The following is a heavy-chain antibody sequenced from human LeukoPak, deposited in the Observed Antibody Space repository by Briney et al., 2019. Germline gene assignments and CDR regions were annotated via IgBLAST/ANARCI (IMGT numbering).Heavy chain of an antibody. Sequence: RGSLRLSCAASGFTFSSYAMSWVRQPPGKGLEWVANIKQDGSEKHYVDSLKGRFTISRDNAKNSHYLQMNSLRAEDTAVYYCARIGYSSSSFDYWGQGTLVTVSS. V-gene: IGHV3-7*01. J-gene: IGHJ4*02. D-gene: IGHD6-13*01. CDR1: GFTFSSYA. CDR3: ARIGYSSSSFDY. CDR2: IKQDGSEK.